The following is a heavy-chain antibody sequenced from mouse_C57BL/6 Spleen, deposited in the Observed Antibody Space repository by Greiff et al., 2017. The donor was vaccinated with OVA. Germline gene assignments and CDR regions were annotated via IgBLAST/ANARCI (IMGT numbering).Heavy chain of an antibody. V-gene: IGHV1-76*01. CDR2: IYPGSGNT. CDR3: ARWGAQGAMDY. J-gene: IGHJ4*01. D-gene: IGHD3-2*02. Sequence: VQLVESGAELVRPGASVKLSCKASGYTFTDYYINWVKQRPGQGLEWIARIYPGSGNTYYNEKFKGKATLTAEKSSSTAYMQLSSLTSEDSAVYFCARWGAQGAMDYWGQGTSVTVSS. CDR1: GYTFTDYY.